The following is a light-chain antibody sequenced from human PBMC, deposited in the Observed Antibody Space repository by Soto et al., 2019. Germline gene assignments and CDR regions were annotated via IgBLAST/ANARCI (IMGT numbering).Light chain of an antibody. CDR1: QSVLYSSNNKNY. CDR3: QQYYTTLVT. J-gene: IGKJ4*01. V-gene: IGKV4-1*01. CDR2: WAS. Sequence: DIVMTQSPDSLAVSLGERATINCKASQSVLYSSNNKNYLAWYQQKPGQPPNLLIYWASTRESGVPDRFSGSGSGTDLTRTISSLQAEDVAVYYCQQYYTTLVTFGGGTKVEIK.